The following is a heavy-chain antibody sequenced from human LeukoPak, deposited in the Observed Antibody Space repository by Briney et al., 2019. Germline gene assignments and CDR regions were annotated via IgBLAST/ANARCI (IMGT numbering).Heavy chain of an antibody. D-gene: IGHD1-26*01. V-gene: IGHV3-23*01. Sequence: PGGSLRLSCAASGFIFSRYAMSWVRQAPGKGLEWFSAISGSGGSTYYADSVKGRFTISRDNSKNTLYLRMNSLRAEDTAVYYCAKDPRSGSYFDYWGQGTLVTVSS. CDR2: ISGSGGST. CDR1: GFIFSRYA. J-gene: IGHJ4*02. CDR3: AKDPRSGSYFDY.